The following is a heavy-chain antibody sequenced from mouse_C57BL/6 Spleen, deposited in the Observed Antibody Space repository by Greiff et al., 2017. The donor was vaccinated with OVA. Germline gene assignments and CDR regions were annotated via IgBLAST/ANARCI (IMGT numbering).Heavy chain of an antibody. V-gene: IGHV1-53*01. J-gene: IGHJ3*01. CDR1: GYTFTSYW. D-gene: IGHD1-1*01. Sequence: VQLQQPGTELVKPGASVKLSCKASGYTFTSYWMHWVKQRPGQGLEWIGNINPSNGGTNYNEKFKSKATLTVDKSSNTAYMQLSSLTSEDSAVYYSARGYCDISQAWFAYWGQGTLVTVSA. CDR2: INPSNGGT. CDR3: ARGYCDISQAWFAY.